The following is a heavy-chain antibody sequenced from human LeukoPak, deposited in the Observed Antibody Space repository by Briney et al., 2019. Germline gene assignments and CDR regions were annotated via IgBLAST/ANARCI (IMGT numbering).Heavy chain of an antibody. CDR3: ARRSYGSGSRSGED. V-gene: IGHV4-4*02. CDR2: IYPSGST. Sequence: SGTLSLTCAVSGGSISSSNWWSWVRQPPGKGLEWLGEIYPSGSTNYNPSLKSRVTISVDTSKNQFSLKLSSVTAADTAVYYCARRSYGSGSRSGEDWGQGTLVTVSS. J-gene: IGHJ4*02. D-gene: IGHD3-10*01. CDR1: GGSISSSNW.